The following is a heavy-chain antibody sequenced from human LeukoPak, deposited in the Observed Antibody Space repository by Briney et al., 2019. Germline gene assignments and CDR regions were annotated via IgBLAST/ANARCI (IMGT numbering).Heavy chain of an antibody. Sequence: PGGSLRLSCAASGFAFSSYSMNWVRQAPGRGLEWVSYITSSSSAIYYADSVKGRFTISRDDAQNSLYLQMNSLRAEDTAVYYCARDYAAARTPYFDYWGQGTLVTVSS. D-gene: IGHD6-13*01. CDR2: ITSSSSAI. J-gene: IGHJ4*02. V-gene: IGHV3-48*04. CDR3: ARDYAAARTPYFDY. CDR1: GFAFSSYS.